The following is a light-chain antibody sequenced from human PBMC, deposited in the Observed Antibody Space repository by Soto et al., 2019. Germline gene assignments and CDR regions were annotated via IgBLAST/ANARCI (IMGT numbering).Light chain of an antibody. CDR1: QSVSSN. J-gene: IGKJ1*01. CDR2: GAA. V-gene: IGKV3-15*01. Sequence: EIVMTQSPATLSVSPGERATLSCRASQSVSSNLAWYQQKPGQAPRLLIYGAATRATGIPARFSGRVSGTEFTLTISSLQSEDFAVYYCQQYNNWWTFGQGTKVEI. CDR3: QQYNNWWT.